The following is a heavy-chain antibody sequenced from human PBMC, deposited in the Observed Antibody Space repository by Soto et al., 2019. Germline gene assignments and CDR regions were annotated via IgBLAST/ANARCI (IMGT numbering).Heavy chain of an antibody. J-gene: IGHJ4*02. CDR3: AKDLATSDYYDSSGYFDY. Sequence: PGGSLRLSWAASGFTFSSYGMHWVRQAPGKGLEWVAVISYDGSNKYYADSVKGRLTISRDNSKNTLYLQMNSLRAEDTAVYYCAKDLATSDYYDSSGYFDYWGQGTLVTISS. V-gene: IGHV3-30*18. CDR2: ISYDGSNK. D-gene: IGHD3-22*01. CDR1: GFTFSSYG.